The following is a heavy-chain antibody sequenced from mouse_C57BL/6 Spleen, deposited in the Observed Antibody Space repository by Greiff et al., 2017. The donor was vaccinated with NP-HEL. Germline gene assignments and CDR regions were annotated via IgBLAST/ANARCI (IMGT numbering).Heavy chain of an antibody. J-gene: IGHJ4*01. V-gene: IGHV1-63*01. CDR3: ARVNWDGLYAMDY. D-gene: IGHD4-1*02. Sequence: QVQLQQSGAELVRPGTSVKMSCKASGYTFTNYWIGWAKQRPGHGLEWIGDIYPGGGYTNYNEKFKGKATLTADKSSSTAYMQFSSLTSEDSAIYYCARVNWDGLYAMDYWGQGTSVTVSS. CDR1: GYTFTNYW. CDR2: IYPGGGYT.